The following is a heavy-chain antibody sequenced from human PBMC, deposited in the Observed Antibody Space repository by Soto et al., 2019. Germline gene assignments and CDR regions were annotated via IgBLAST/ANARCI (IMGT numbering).Heavy chain of an antibody. CDR2: IYYSGST. D-gene: IGHD2-15*01. J-gene: IGHJ6*03. CDR3: ASLVCSGGSCYSPYYYYMDV. Sequence: QLQLQESGPGLVKPSETLSLTCTVSGGSISSSSYYWGWIRQPPGKGLEWIGSIYYSGSTYYNPSLKIRVTISVDTSKNQFALKLSCVTAADTAVYYCASLVCSGGSCYSPYYYYMDVWGKGTTVTVSS. V-gene: IGHV4-39*01. CDR1: GGSISSSSYY.